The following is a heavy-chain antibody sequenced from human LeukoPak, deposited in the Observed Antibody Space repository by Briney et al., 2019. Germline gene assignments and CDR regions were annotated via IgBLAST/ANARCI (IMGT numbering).Heavy chain of an antibody. CDR1: GYTLTELS. CDR2: FDPEDGET. D-gene: IGHD3-10*01. J-gene: IGHJ4*02. V-gene: IGHV1-24*01. CDR3: GTGLLSGGGGGSLDY. Sequence: ASVKVSCKVSGYTLTELSMQWVRQAPGKGLEWMGGFDPEDGETIYAQKFQGRVTMTEDTSTDTAYMELSSLRSEDTAVYFCGTGLLSGGGGGSLDYWGQGTLVTVSS.